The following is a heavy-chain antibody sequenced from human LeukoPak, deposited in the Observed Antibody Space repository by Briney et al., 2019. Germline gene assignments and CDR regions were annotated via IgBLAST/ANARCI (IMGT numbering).Heavy chain of an antibody. CDR1: GGSISSSSYY. V-gene: IGHV4-39*07. CDR2: IYYSGST. Sequence: SETLSLTCTVSGGSISSSSYYWGWIRQPPGKGLEWIGSIYYSGSTYYDPSLKSRVTISVDTSKNQFSLKLSSVTAADTAVYYCARGRYDMALGYWGQGTLVTVSS. CDR3: ARGRYDMALGY. D-gene: IGHD3-9*01. J-gene: IGHJ4*02.